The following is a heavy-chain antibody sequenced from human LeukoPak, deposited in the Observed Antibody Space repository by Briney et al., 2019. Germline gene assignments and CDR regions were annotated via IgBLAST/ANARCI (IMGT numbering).Heavy chain of an antibody. D-gene: IGHD3/OR15-3a*01. CDR2: MNSDGSVT. V-gene: IGHV3-74*01. Sequence: GGSLRLSCAASGFTFSIYWMHWVRQAPGQGLVWVSNMNSDGSVTNYADSVKGRFTISRDNAKNTLYLQMNSLGVEDTGIYYCAKENESPDLWGQGTLVTVSS. CDR3: AKENESPDL. J-gene: IGHJ4*02. CDR1: GFTFSIYW.